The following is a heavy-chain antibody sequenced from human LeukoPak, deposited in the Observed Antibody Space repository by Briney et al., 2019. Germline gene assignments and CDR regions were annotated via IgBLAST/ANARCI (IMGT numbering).Heavy chain of an antibody. D-gene: IGHD5-12*01. J-gene: IGHJ5*02. CDR2: IYYSGST. CDR1: GGSISSGDYY. CDR3: AREGQATPLWFGP. V-gene: IGHV4-30-4*01. Sequence: SETLSLTCTVSGGSISSGDYYWSWIRQPPGKGLEWIGYIYYSGSTYYNPSLKSRVTISVDTSKNQFSLKLSSVTAADTAVYYCAREGQATPLWFGPWGQGTLVTVSS.